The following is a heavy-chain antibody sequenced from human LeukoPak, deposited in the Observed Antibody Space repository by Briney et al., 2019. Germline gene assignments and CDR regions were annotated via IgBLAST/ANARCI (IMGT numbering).Heavy chain of an antibody. Sequence: GGSLRLSCAASGFTFSSYSMNWVRQAPGKGLEWVSSIGSSSSYIYYADSVKGRFTISRDNAKNSLYLQMNSLRAEDTAVYYCARGGYSSSCLDYWGQGTLVTVSS. CDR1: GFTFSSYS. CDR3: ARGGYSSSCLDY. CDR2: IGSSSSYI. D-gene: IGHD6-13*01. J-gene: IGHJ4*02. V-gene: IGHV3-21*01.